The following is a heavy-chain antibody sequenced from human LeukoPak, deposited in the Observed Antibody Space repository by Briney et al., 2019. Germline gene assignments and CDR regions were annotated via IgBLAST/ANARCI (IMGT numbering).Heavy chain of an antibody. D-gene: IGHD1-1*01. CDR1: GFTFSSYG. CDR3: ARDFSVRGFHDY. J-gene: IGHJ4*02. Sequence: GRSLRLSCAASGFTFSSYGMHWVRQAPGKGLEWVAVIWYDGSNKYYADSVKGRFTISRDNSKNTLYLQMNSLRAEDTAVYYCARDFSVRGFHDYWGQGTLVTVSS. V-gene: IGHV3-33*01. CDR2: IWYDGSNK.